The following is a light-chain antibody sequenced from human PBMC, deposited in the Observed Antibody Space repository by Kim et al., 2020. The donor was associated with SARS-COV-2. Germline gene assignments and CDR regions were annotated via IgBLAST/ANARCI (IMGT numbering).Light chain of an antibody. CDR2: GAS. CDR1: QSVSIN. CDR3: QQTFSTKYS. V-gene: IGKV1-39*01. J-gene: IGKJ2*03. Sequence: SASVGDRVTITCRATQSVSINLNWYQQRPGKAPRLLFYGASTLQSGVPSRFSGSGSGTGFTLTISSLQPEDFAIYYCQQTFSTKYSFGQGTKLEI.